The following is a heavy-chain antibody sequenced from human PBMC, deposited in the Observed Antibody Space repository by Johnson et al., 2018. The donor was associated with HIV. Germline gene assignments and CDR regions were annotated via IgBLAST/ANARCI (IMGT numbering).Heavy chain of an antibody. V-gene: IGHV3-9*01. D-gene: IGHD7-27*01. CDR2: IHWNSGRI. Sequence: VQLVESGGGLVQPGGSLRLSCAASGFTLHDHAMHWVRQAPGQGLAWVSGIHWNSGRIGSADSVKGRFTISSDNAKNSLYLQMNSLRAEDTAVYYCARGRDSTGDGGAFDIWGQGTMVTVSS. J-gene: IGHJ3*02. CDR1: GFTLHDHA. CDR3: ARGRDSTGDGGAFDI.